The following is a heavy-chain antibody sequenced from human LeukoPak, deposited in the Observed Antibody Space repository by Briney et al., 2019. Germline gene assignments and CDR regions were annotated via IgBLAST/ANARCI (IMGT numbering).Heavy chain of an antibody. CDR3: ARVRRGGRPTDAFEI. Sequence: GGSLRLSCAASGFTFSDYYMSYIRQAPGKGLEWLSYISTSGSVIYYADSVKGRFTISRDNANNSLYLQTNSLRAEGTAVYYCARVRRGGRPTDAFEIWGQGTMVTVSS. CDR2: ISTSGSVI. CDR1: GFTFSDYY. D-gene: IGHD4-23*01. J-gene: IGHJ3*02. V-gene: IGHV3-11*01.